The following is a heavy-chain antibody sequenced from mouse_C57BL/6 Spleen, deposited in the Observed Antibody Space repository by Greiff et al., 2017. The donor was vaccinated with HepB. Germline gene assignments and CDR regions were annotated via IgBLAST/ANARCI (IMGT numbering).Heavy chain of an antibody. J-gene: IGHJ4*01. Sequence: VQLQQSGAELVRPGASVTLSCKASGYTFTDYEMHWVKQTPVHGLEWIGAIDPETGGTAYNQKFKGKAILTADKSSSTAYMELRSLTSEDSAVYYCTRSEYYYSNYENAMDYWGQGTSVTVSS. CDR3: TRSEYYYSNYENAMDY. D-gene: IGHD2-5*01. CDR1: GYTFTDYE. V-gene: IGHV1-15*01. CDR2: IDPETGGT.